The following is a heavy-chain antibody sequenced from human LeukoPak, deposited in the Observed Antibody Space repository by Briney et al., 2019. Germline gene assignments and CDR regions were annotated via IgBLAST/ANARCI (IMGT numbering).Heavy chain of an antibody. CDR3: AKERAYCGGDCSIPHDAFDI. J-gene: IGHJ3*02. CDR1: GFTFSSYS. D-gene: IGHD2-21*02. V-gene: IGHV3-48*01. Sequence: GGSLRLSCAASGFTFSSYSMNWVRQAPGKGLEWVSYISSSSSTIYYADSVKGRFTISRDNAKNSLYLQMNSLRAEDTAVYYCAKERAYCGGDCSIPHDAFDIWGQGTMVTVSS. CDR2: ISSSSSTI.